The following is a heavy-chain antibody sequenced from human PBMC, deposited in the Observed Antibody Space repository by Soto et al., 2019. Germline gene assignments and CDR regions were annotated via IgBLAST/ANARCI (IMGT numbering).Heavy chain of an antibody. V-gene: IGHV3-23*01. CDR2: ISGSGGST. Sequence: PGGSLRLSCAASGFTFSSYAMSWVRQAPGKGLEWVSAISGSGGSTYYADSVKGRFTISRDNSKNTLFLQMNSLRAEDTTLYYWARDGTSYSSGWPIDYWGQGAQVTVSS. J-gene: IGHJ4*02. D-gene: IGHD6-19*01. CDR1: GFTFSSYA. CDR3: ARDGTSYSSGWPIDY.